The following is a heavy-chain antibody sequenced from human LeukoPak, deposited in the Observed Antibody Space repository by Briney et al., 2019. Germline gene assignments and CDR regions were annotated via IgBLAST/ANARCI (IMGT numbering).Heavy chain of an antibody. V-gene: IGHV4-39*07. CDR1: GGSISSSSYY. D-gene: IGHD6-13*01. CDR3: ARVSVQQLVRRFGAFGI. Sequence: SETLSLTCTVSGGSISSSSYYWGWIRQPPGKGLEWIGSIYYSGSTYYNPSLKSRATISVDTSKNQFSLKLSSVTAADTAVYYCARVSVQQLVRRFGAFGIWGQGTMVTVSS. CDR2: IYYSGST. J-gene: IGHJ3*02.